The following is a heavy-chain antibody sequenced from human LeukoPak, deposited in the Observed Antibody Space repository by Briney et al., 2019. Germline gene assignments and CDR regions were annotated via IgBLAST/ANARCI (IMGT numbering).Heavy chain of an antibody. Sequence: GGSLRLSCAASGLTFISYSMNWVRQAPGKGLEWVSSISSSSSYIYYADSVKGRFTISRDNAKNSLYLQMNSLRAEDTAVYYCARDQRGYSGYEIDYWGQATLVTVSS. D-gene: IGHD5-12*01. CDR1: GLTFISYS. J-gene: IGHJ4*02. CDR2: ISSSSSYI. V-gene: IGHV3-21*01. CDR3: ARDQRGYSGYEIDY.